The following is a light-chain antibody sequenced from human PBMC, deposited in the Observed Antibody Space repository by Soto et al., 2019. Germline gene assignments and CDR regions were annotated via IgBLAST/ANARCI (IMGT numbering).Light chain of an antibody. J-gene: IGKJ1*01. CDR3: QQHSHWPPRT. Sequence: EVVLTQSPATLSLSPGERATLSCRASENVRTFVDWYQQKPGQAPRLLIHGASNRATGIPDRFGGSGSGTDFNLTISNLEPEDFAVYYCQQHSHWPPRTFGQGTRVEIQ. CDR1: ENVRTF. V-gene: IGKV3-11*01. CDR2: GAS.